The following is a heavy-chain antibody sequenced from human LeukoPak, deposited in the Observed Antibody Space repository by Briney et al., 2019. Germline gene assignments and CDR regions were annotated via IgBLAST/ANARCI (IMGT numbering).Heavy chain of an antibody. J-gene: IGHJ4*02. CDR2: IYYSGST. Sequence: SETLSLTCTVSGGSISSYYWSWIRQPPGKGLEWIGYIYYSGSTNYNPSLKSRLTISVDTSKNQFSLKLSSVTAADTAVYYCAREYSSGWYNAQYYFDYWGQGTLVTVSS. CDR1: GGSISSYY. CDR3: AREYSSGWYNAQYYFDY. D-gene: IGHD6-19*01. V-gene: IGHV4-59*12.